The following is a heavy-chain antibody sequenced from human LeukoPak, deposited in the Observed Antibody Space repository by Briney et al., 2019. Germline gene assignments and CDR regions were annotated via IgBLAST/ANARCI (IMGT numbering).Heavy chain of an antibody. V-gene: IGHV3-69-1*01. J-gene: IGHJ4*02. D-gene: IGHD3-10*01. CDR3: AKGYGSGNYYSDY. Sequence: GSLRLSCVASGFTFSGYAMNWVRQAPGKGLELEWVSSISSGGDKNYADSAKGRFTISRDNAKNSLFLQLNSLRAEDTAVYYCAKGYGSGNYYSDYWGQGTLVTVSS. CDR2: ISSGGDK. CDR1: GFTFSGYA.